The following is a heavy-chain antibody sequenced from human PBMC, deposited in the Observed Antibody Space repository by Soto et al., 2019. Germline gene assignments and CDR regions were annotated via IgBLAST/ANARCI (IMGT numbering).Heavy chain of an antibody. CDR1: GFTFSNYG. CDR2: ISYDGSNK. J-gene: IGHJ3*02. CDR3: AKDLGSGSYLFDAFDI. D-gene: IGHD1-26*01. V-gene: IGHV3-30*18. Sequence: PGGSLRLSCAASGFTFSNYGMHWVRQAPGKGLEWVAVISYDGSNKYYADSVKGRFTISRDNSKNTLYLQMNSLRAEDTAVYYCAKDLGSGSYLFDAFDIWGQGTMVT.